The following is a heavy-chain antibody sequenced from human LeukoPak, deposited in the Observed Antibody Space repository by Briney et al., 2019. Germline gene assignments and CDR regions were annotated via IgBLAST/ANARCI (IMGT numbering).Heavy chain of an antibody. J-gene: IGHJ4*02. V-gene: IGHV3-7*03. CDR1: GFSFSSSW. CDR2: LKQDAYQT. Sequence: PGGSLRLSCAAPGFSFSSSWMAWVRQAPGQGLEWVANLKQDAYQTFYLESVKGRFTISRDNAKNSLYLYMNSLRVEDTAMYYCARDRRSGLDHWGQGALVTVSS. CDR3: ARDRRSGLDH. D-gene: IGHD6-19*01.